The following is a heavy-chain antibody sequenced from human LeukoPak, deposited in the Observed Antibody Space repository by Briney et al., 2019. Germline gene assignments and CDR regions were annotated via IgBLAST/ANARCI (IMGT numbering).Heavy chain of an antibody. CDR1: GGSISSSSYY. J-gene: IGHJ4*02. Sequence: SETLSLTCTVSGGSISSSSYYWGWIRQPPGKGLEWIGSIYYSGSTYYNPSLKSRVTISVDTSKNQFSLKLNSVTAADTAVYFCARDKYTTSSGASSQFDSWGQGTLVTVSS. CDR2: IYYSGST. V-gene: IGHV4-39*07. D-gene: IGHD6-6*01. CDR3: ARDKYTTSSGASSQFDS.